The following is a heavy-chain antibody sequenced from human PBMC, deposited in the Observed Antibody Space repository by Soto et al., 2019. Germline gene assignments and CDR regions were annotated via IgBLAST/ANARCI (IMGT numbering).Heavy chain of an antibody. Sequence: GYLRLSSAASRFTFSRYFIHWVRRAPGKGLVWVSRINSDGSSTNYADSVKGRFTISRDNAKNTLYLQMNSLRAEDTAMYYCAREGIYGAIDYWGQGTLVTVSS. CDR1: RFTFSRYF. J-gene: IGHJ4*02. D-gene: IGHD4-17*01. CDR3: AREGIYGAIDY. V-gene: IGHV3-74*01. CDR2: INSDGSST.